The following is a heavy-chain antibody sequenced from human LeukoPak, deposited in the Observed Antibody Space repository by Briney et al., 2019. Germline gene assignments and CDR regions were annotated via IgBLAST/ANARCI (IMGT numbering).Heavy chain of an antibody. CDR3: TSRTDYGGPFDY. D-gene: IGHD4-23*01. J-gene: IGHJ4*02. CDR2: ISSSSSYT. V-gene: IGHV3-11*03. CDR1: GFTFSDYY. Sequence: TGGSLRLSCAASGFTFSDYYMSWIRQAPGKGLEWVSYISSSSSYTNYADSVKGRFTISRDNAKNSLYLQMNSLRAEDTAVYYCTSRTDYGGPFDYWGQGTLVTVSS.